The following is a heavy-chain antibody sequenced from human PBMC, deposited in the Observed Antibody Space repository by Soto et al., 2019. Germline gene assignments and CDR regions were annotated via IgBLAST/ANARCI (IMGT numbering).Heavy chain of an antibody. CDR1: GGTFSCYA. V-gene: IGHV1-69*13. D-gene: IGHD2-2*01. CDR3: ARHLPAAMFYFDY. Sequence: ASVKVSCKASGGTFSCYAISWVRQAPGQGLEWMGGIIPIFGTANYAQKFQGRVTITADESTSTAYMELSSLRSEDTAVYYCARHLPAAMFYFDYWGQGTLVTVSS. CDR2: IIPIFGTA. J-gene: IGHJ4*02.